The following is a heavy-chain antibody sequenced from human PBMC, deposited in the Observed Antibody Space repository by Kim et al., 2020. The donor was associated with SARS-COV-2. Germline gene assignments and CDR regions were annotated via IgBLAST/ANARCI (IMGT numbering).Heavy chain of an antibody. V-gene: IGHV3-7*03. CDR1: GFTLSSYW. CDR3: AELLYGIFDY. CDR2: IKQYGSEK. J-gene: IGHJ4*02. Sequence: GGSLRLSCAASGFTLSSYWMSWVRQAPGKGLEWVANIKQYGSEKYYVDSVKGRFTISRDNAKNSLYLQMNSLRAEDTAVYYCAELLYGIFDYWGQGTLVTVSS. D-gene: IGHD3-10*01.